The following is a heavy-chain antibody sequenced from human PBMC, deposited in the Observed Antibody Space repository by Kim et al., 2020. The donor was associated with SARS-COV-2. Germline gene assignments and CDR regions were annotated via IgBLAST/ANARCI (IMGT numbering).Heavy chain of an antibody. J-gene: IGHJ6*02. CDR1: GFTFSSYS. V-gene: IGHV3-21*01. CDR2: ISSSSSYI. CDR3: ARDVILTGLVYYGMDV. D-gene: IGHD3-9*01. Sequence: GGSLRLSCAASGFTFSSYSMNWVRQAPGKGLEWVSSISSSSSYIYYADSVKGRFTISRDNAKNSLYLQMNSLRAEDTAVYYCARDVILTGLVYYGMDVWGQGTTVTVSS.